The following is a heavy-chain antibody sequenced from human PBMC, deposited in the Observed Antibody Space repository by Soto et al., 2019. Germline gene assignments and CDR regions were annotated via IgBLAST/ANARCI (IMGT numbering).Heavy chain of an antibody. Sequence: EVQLVESGGGLVQPGRSLRLSCAASGFTFDDYAMHWVRQAPGKGLEWVSGISGNSGSIGYADSVKGRFTISRDNAKNTLYLQMNSLRAEDTALYYCAKDLTYYGSGADYWGQGTLVTVSS. D-gene: IGHD3-10*01. V-gene: IGHV3-9*01. CDR2: ISGNSGSI. CDR1: GFTFDDYA. CDR3: AKDLTYYGSGADY. J-gene: IGHJ4*02.